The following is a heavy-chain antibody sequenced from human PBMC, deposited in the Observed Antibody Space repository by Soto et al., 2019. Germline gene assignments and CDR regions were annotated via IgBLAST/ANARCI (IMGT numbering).Heavy chain of an antibody. D-gene: IGHD3-3*01. CDR1: GGTFSSYA. V-gene: IGHV1-69*06. CDR3: ARKGFFEVTIFGVVNYYGMDV. Sequence: QVQLVQSGAEVKKPGSSVKVSCKASGGTFSSYAISWVRQAPGQGLEWMGGIIHIFGTANYAQKFQGRVTITADKSTSTAYMELSSLRSEDKDVYYCARKGFFEVTIFGVVNYYGMDVWGQGTTVTVSS. CDR2: IIHIFGTA. J-gene: IGHJ6*02.